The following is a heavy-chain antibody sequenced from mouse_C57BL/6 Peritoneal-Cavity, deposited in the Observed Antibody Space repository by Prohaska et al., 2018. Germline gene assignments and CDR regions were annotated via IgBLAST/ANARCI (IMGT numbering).Heavy chain of an antibody. CDR3: MRYGNYWYFDV. J-gene: IGHJ1*03. CDR2: INSEGSAI. CDR1: GFTISGFW. Sequence: EVQLLETGGGLVQPGGSRGLSCEGSGFTISGFWMSWVRQTPGKTLEWIGDINSEGSAINYEPSIKDRFTIFRDNDKSTLYLQMSNVRSEDTATYFCMRYGNYWYFDVWGTGTTVTVSS. D-gene: IGHD2-1*01. V-gene: IGHV11-2*01.